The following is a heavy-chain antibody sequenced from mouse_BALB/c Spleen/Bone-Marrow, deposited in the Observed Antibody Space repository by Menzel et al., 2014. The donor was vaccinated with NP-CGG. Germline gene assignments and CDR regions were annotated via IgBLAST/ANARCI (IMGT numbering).Heavy chain of an antibody. CDR3: ARFSSGYQAWFAY. D-gene: IGHD3-1*01. J-gene: IGHJ3*01. CDR2: IYPGNVNT. Sequence: LVESGPELVKPGASVRISCRASGYTFTNYYIHWVKQRPGQGLEWIGWIYPGNVNTKYNEKFKDKATLTADKSSSTAYMQFSGLTSEDSAVYFCARFSSGYQAWFAYWGQGTLVTVSA. V-gene: IGHV1S56*01. CDR1: GYTFTNYY.